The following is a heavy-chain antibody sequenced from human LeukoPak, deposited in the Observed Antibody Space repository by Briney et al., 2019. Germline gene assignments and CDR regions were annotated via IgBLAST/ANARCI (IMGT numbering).Heavy chain of an antibody. V-gene: IGHV1-2*06. CDR1: GYTFTGYY. CDR3: AREEQHYDILTGYYSYYYYYMDV. J-gene: IGHJ6*03. Sequence: ASVKVSCKASGYTFTGYYMHWVRQAPGQGLEWMGRINPNSGGTNYAQKFQGRVTMTRDTSISTAYMELSRLRSDDTAVYYCAREEQHYDILTGYYSYYYYYMDVWGKGTTVTLSS. CDR2: INPNSGGT. D-gene: IGHD3-9*01.